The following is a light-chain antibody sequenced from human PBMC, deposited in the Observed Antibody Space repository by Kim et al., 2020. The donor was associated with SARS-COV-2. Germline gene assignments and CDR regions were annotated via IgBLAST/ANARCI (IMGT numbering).Light chain of an antibody. CDR2: GAS. Sequence: VSPGEGAALSCTAGQGGSSDLAWYRHRRGQAPMLLISGASPRATGIPARFSGGGSGMGFTLTISSLQSKDFAVYYCQENNNLPRTFGEGTKVEIK. CDR1: QGGSSD. V-gene: IGKV3-15*01. J-gene: IGKJ4*02. CDR3: QENNNLPRT.